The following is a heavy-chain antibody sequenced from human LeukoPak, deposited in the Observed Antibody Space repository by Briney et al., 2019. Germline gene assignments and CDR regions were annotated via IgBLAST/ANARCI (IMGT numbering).Heavy chain of an antibody. V-gene: IGHV1-69*04. Sequence: SVKVSCKASGGTFSSYAISWVRQAPGQGLEWMGRIIPILGIANYAQKFQGRVTITADKSTSTAYMELSSLRSEDTAVNYCARDLPLRAGSRWAFDYWDQGTLVTVSS. J-gene: IGHJ4*02. CDR3: ARDLPLRAGSRWAFDY. D-gene: IGHD4-23*01. CDR2: IIPILGIA. CDR1: GGTFSSYA.